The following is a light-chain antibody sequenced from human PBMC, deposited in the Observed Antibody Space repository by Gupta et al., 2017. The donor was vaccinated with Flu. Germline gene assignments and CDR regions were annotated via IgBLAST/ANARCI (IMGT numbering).Light chain of an antibody. CDR1: QVIYSN. CDR2: PAS. Sequence: IQMTQSPSSVSASVGDRVTVTWRASQVIYSNLGWYQQKPGKAPKLLIYPASTVESGVPARFSGSGSETDFTLTITSLQPEDAATYYCQQYDSFPITFGRGSKVEIK. CDR3: QQYDSFPIT. V-gene: IGKV1-12*01. J-gene: IGKJ4*01.